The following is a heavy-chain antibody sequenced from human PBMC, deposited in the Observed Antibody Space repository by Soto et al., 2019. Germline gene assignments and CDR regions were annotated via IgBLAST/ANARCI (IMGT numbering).Heavy chain of an antibody. D-gene: IGHD4-17*01. Sequence: ASVKVSCKASGYTFTSYDINWVRQATGQGLEWMGWMNPNSGNTGYAQKFQGRVTMTRNTSISTAYMELSSLRSEDTAVYYCARDSAMGPDYGDYVGLGYYYYYYMDVWGKGTTVTVSS. J-gene: IGHJ6*03. CDR2: MNPNSGNT. V-gene: IGHV1-8*01. CDR3: ARDSAMGPDYGDYVGLGYYYYYYMDV. CDR1: GYTFTSYD.